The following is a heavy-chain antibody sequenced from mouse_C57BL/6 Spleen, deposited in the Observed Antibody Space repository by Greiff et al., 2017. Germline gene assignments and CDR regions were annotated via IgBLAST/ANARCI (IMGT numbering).Heavy chain of an antibody. CDR2: INPSSGYT. J-gene: IGHJ2*01. V-gene: IGHV1-7*01. Sequence: VQLQQSGAELAKPGASVKLSCKASGYTFTSYWMHWVKQRPGQGLEWIGYINPSSGYTKYNQKFKDKATLTADKSSSTAYMQLSSLTYEDSSVYYCASSYYGNYYFDYWGQGTTLTVSS. D-gene: IGHD2-10*01. CDR1: GYTFTSYW. CDR3: ASSYYGNYYFDY.